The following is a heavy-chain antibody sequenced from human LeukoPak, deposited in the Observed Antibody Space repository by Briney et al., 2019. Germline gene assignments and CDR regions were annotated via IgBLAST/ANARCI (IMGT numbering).Heavy chain of an antibody. CDR2: INHSGST. Sequence: SETLSLTCEVYGGSFSNHYWIWVRQPPGKGLEWIGEINHSGSTNYNPSLNSRVTISVVTSKNQFSLKLNSVTAADTAIYYCAGLGSVYYYYMDVWGKGTTVTISS. CDR3: AGLGSVYYYYMDV. CDR1: GGSFSNHY. V-gene: IGHV4-34*01. J-gene: IGHJ6*03. D-gene: IGHD2-15*01.